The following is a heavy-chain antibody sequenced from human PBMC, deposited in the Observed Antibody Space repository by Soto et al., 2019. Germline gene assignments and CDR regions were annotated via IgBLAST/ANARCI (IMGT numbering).Heavy chain of an antibody. CDR1: GFTFSSYA. CDR2: ISGSGGST. D-gene: IGHD6-6*01. V-gene: IGHV3-23*01. CDR3: SKGSVDSSSSYFDY. J-gene: IGHJ4*02. Sequence: GGSLRLSCAASGFTFSSYAMSWVRQAPGKGLEWVSAISGSGGSTYYADSVKGRFTISRDNSKNTLYLQMNSLRAEDTAVYYCSKGSVDSSSSYFDYWGQGTLVTVSS.